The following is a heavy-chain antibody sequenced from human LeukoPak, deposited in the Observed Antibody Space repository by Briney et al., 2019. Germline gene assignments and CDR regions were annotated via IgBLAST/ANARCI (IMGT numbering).Heavy chain of an antibody. D-gene: IGHD6-13*01. CDR1: GGSFSGYF. CDR2: INHSGST. CDR3: ATLRYGSSWFNY. V-gene: IGHV4-34*01. Sequence: SETLSLTCAVYGGSFSGYFWSWIRQPPGKGLEWIGEINHSGSTNYNPSLKSRVTISLDTSKNQFSLRLSSVTAADTAVYYCATLRYGSSWFNYWGQGTLVTVSS. J-gene: IGHJ4*02.